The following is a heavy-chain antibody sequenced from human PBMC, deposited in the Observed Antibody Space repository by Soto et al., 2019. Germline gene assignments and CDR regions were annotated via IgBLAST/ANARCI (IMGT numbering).Heavy chain of an antibody. CDR1: GGSITSTNW. D-gene: IGHD6-13*01. Sequence: PSETLSLTCAVSGGSITSTNWRSWVRQPPGKGLEWIGEIYHSGTTNYNPSLKSRVTISVDRSKNQFSLKLTSVTAADTAVYYCARDRGIAAAGSWGQGILVTVSS. CDR2: IYHSGTT. J-gene: IGHJ5*02. V-gene: IGHV4-4*02. CDR3: ARDRGIAAAGS.